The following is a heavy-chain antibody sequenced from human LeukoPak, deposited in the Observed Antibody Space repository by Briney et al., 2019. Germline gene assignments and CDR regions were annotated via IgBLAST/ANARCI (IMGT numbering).Heavy chain of an antibody. J-gene: IGHJ4*02. CDR2: ISGSGGST. Sequence: PGGSLRLSCAASGFDFSSNGMSWVRQAPGKGLEWVSAISGSGGSTYYADSVKGRFTISRDKSKNTLYLQTNSLRAEDTAVYYCAKDISGSYRPHYFDYWGQGTLVTVSS. CDR1: GFDFSSNG. D-gene: IGHD1-26*01. CDR3: AKDISGSYRPHYFDY. V-gene: IGHV3-23*01.